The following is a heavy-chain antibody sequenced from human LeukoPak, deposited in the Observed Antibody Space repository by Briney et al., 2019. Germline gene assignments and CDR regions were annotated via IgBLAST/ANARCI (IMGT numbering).Heavy chain of an antibody. V-gene: IGHV3-30*04. CDR1: GFTFSSYA. Sequence: PGGSLRLSCAASGFTFSSYAMHWVRQAPGKGLEWVAVISYDGSNKYYADSVKGRFTISRGNSKNTLYLQMNSLRAEDTAVYYCARELSGTLGYWGQGTLVTVSS. J-gene: IGHJ4*02. CDR2: ISYDGSNK. D-gene: IGHD1-20*01. CDR3: ARELSGTLGY.